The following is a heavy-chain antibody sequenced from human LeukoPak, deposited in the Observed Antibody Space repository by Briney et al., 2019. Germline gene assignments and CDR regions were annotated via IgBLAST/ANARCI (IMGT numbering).Heavy chain of an antibody. J-gene: IGHJ3*02. Sequence: GGSLRLSCAASGFTVSSNYMSWVRQAPGKGLEWVSVIYSGGSTYYADSVKGRFTISRDNSKNTLYLQMNSLRAEDTAVYYCAKDRWNHGGGAFDIWGQGTMVTVSS. CDR3: AKDRWNHGGGAFDI. D-gene: IGHD1-14*01. CDR2: IYSGGST. V-gene: IGHV3-66*01. CDR1: GFTVSSNY.